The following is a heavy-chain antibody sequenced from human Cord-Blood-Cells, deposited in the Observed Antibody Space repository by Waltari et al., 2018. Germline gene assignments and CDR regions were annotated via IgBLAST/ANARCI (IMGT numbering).Heavy chain of an antibody. D-gene: IGHD1-1*01. J-gene: IGHJ5*02. CDR2: IYHSGST. V-gene: IGHV4-4*02. Sequence: QVQLQASGPGLVKPSGTLSLTCAVSGGSISSSNWWIGEIYHSGSTNYNPSLKSRVTISVDKSKNQCSLKLGSVTAADTAVYYCARALRWNENWFDPWGQGTLVTVSS. CDR3: ARALRWNENWFDP. CDR1: GGSISSSNW.